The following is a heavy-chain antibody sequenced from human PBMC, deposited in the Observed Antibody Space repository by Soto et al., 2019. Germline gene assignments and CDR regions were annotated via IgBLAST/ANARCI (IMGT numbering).Heavy chain of an antibody. V-gene: IGHV3-7*01. CDR2: VKEDGSEK. CDR1: GFTFSSFW. J-gene: IGHJ4*02. Sequence: GGSLRLSCAASGFTFSSFWMSWVRQAPGKGLEWVANVKEDGSEKYYVDSLKGRFTTSRDNAKNSLYLQMNSLRVEDTAVYYCLRTRDSRGFSLFDYWGQGSLVTVSS. CDR3: LRTRDSRGFSLFDY. D-gene: IGHD3-22*01.